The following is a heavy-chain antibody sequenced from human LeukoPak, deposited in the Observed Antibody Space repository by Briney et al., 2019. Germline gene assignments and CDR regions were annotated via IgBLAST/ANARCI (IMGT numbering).Heavy chain of an antibody. CDR2: IKQDGSEI. CDR1: GFTFSRYW. Sequence: GGSLRLSCAASGFTFSRYWMSWVRQAPGKGLEWVASIKQDGSEIYYVASVKGRFTVSRDNAKNSLSLQMNSLRADDTAVYYCARHWWDSSGSYHFDYWGQGTLVTVSS. D-gene: IGHD6-19*01. J-gene: IGHJ4*02. V-gene: IGHV3-7*05. CDR3: ARHWWDSSGSYHFDY.